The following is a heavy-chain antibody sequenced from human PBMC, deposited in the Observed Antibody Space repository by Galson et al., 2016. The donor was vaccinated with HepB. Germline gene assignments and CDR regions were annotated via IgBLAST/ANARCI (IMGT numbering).Heavy chain of an antibody. CDR1: GGSFSGYY. J-gene: IGHJ4*02. D-gene: IGHD2/OR15-2a*01. CDR3: ARDRVTTTGTFYYLFGY. CDR2: INHSGNT. Sequence: SETLSLTCAVSGGSFSGYYWSWIRQPPGKGLEWIGEINHSGNTNHNPSVKGRLTISADSAKNTLSLQINNLTPDDTAVYYCARDRVTTTGTFYYLFGYWGRGTLVTVSS. V-gene: IGHV4-34*01.